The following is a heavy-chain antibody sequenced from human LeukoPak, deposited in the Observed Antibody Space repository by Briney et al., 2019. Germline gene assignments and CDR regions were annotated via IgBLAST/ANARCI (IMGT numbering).Heavy chain of an antibody. CDR1: GFTFSTYG. CDR3: ANLRSYTGSTF. Sequence: GGSLRLSCAASGFTFSTYGMHWVRQAPGRGLEWVSAISGSGGSTYYADSVEGRLTISRDNSKNTLYLQMNSLRAEDTAVYYCANLRSYTGSTFWGQGTLVTVSS. D-gene: IGHD3-10*01. V-gene: IGHV3-23*01. J-gene: IGHJ4*02. CDR2: ISGSGGST.